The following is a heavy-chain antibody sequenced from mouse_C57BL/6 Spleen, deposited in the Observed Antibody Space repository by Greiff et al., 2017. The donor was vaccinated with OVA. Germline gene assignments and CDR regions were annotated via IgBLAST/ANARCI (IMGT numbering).Heavy chain of an antibody. Sequence: QVQLQQPGAELVRPGSSVKLSCKASGYTFTSYWMHGVKQRPIQGLEWIGNIDPSDSETHYNQKFKDKATLTVDKSSSTAYMQLCSLTSEDSAVYYCAVTGFAYWGQGTLVTVSA. CDR2: IDPSDSET. CDR3: AVTGFAY. V-gene: IGHV1-52*01. J-gene: IGHJ3*01. CDR1: GYTFTSYW. D-gene: IGHD2-1*01.